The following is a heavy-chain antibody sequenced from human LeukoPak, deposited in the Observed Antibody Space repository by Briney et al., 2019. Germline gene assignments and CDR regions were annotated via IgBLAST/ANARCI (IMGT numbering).Heavy chain of an antibody. CDR2: INHSGST. Sequence: SQTLSLTCTVSGGSISSGSYYWSWIRQAPGKGLEWIGEINHSGSTNYNPSLKSRVTISVDTSKNQFSLKLSSVTAADTAVYYCARVYDFWSEFDPWGQGTLVTVSS. J-gene: IGHJ5*02. D-gene: IGHD3-3*01. CDR1: GGSISSGSYY. V-gene: IGHV4-39*07. CDR3: ARVYDFWSEFDP.